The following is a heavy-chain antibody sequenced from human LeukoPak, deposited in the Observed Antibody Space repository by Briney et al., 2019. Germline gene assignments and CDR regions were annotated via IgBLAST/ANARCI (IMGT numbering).Heavy chain of an antibody. CDR2: ISTSSSTI. J-gene: IGHJ6*02. Sequence: GGSLRLSSAASGFTFSDYYMTWIRQAPGKGLEWVSYISTSSSTIYYADSVKGRFTISRDNAKNSLYLQMNSLRAEDTAVYYCASEEVDSNSYYYGMDVWGQGTTVTVSS. CDR1: GFTFSDYY. V-gene: IGHV3-11*01. CDR3: ASEEVDSNSYYYGMDV. D-gene: IGHD6-6*01.